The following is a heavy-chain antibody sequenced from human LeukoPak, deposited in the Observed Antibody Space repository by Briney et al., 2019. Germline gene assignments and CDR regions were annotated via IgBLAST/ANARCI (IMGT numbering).Heavy chain of an antibody. V-gene: IGHV3-48*03. Sequence: GGSLRLSCAASGFTFCSYEMNWVRQAPGKGLEWVSYISSSGSTIYYADSVKGRFTISRDNAKNSLYLQMNSLRAEDTAVYYCARRMGDYDSSPFDYWGQGTLVTVSS. CDR3: ARRMGDYDSSPFDY. J-gene: IGHJ4*02. CDR2: ISSSGSTI. D-gene: IGHD3-22*01. CDR1: GFTFCSYE.